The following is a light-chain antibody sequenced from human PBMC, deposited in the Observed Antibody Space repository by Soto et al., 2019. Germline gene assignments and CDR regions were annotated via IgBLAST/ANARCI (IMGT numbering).Light chain of an antibody. Sequence: SALTQPASVSGSPGQSITISCTGTRSDVGSYNLVSWYQQHPGKAPKLMIYEGSKRPSGVSNRFSGSKSGNTASLTISGLQAEDEADYYCCSYAGSSTSVVFGGGTKLTVL. V-gene: IGLV2-23*01. J-gene: IGLJ2*01. CDR1: RSDVGSYNL. CDR3: CSYAGSSTSVV. CDR2: EGS.